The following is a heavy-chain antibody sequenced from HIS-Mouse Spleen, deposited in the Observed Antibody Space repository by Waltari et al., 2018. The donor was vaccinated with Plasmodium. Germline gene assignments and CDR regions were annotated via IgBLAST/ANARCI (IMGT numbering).Heavy chain of an antibody. CDR3: ARDRRLAFDY. J-gene: IGHJ4*02. CDR1: GFPFNSYA. Sequence: QVQLVESGGGAVQPGRSLRLSCAAPGFPFNSYAMHWVRQAPGKGLEWVAVISYDGSNKYYADSVKGRFTISRDNSKNTLYLQMNSLRAEDTAVYYCARDRRLAFDYWGQGTLVTVSS. CDR2: ISYDGSNK. D-gene: IGHD2-15*01. V-gene: IGHV3-30-3*01.